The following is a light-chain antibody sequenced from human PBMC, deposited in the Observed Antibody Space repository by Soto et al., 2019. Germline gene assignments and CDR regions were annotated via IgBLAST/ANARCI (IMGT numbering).Light chain of an antibody. V-gene: IGKV3-15*01. CDR3: QQYTSWPYT. J-gene: IGKJ2*01. CDR2: GAS. CDR1: QSVSSN. Sequence: EIVMTQSPATLSVSPGERASLSCRASQSVSSNLAWYQQTAGQAPRLLIYGASTRATGIPARFSGSGSGTDFTLTISSLQSEDFAVYSCQQYTSWPYTFGQGTKLEIK.